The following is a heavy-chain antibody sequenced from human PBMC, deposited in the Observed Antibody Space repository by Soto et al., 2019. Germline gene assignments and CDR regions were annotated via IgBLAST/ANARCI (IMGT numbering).Heavy chain of an antibody. J-gene: IGHJ6*02. CDR1: GGSFSGYY. Sequence: SETLSLTCAVYGGSFSGYYWSWIRQPPGKGLEWIGEINHSGSTNYNPSLKSRVTISVDTSKNQFSLKLTSVTAADTAIYYCATQTISYTWGVWGRGTTVTVSS. D-gene: IGHD3-16*01. CDR3: ATQTISYTWGV. CDR2: INHSGST. V-gene: IGHV4-34*01.